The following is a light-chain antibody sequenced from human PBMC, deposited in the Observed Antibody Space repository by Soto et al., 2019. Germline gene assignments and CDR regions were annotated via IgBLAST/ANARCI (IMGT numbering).Light chain of an antibody. V-gene: IGKV3-15*01. J-gene: IGKJ5*01. Sequence: EVVMTQSPATLSVSPGERATLSCRASQSVSSSLAWYQQKPGQAPRLLIYGTSTRATGIPARFSGSGSGTEFTLTISSLQSEDSAVYFCQQYNNWPPGTFGQGTRLEIK. CDR2: GTS. CDR1: QSVSSS. CDR3: QQYNNWPPGT.